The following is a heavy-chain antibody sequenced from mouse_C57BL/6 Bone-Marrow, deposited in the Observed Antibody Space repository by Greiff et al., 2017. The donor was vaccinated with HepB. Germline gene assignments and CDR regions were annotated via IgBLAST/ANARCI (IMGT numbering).Heavy chain of an antibody. V-gene: IGHV1-50*01. CDR3: ARGRGISMDY. CDR1: GYTFTSYW. J-gene: IGHJ4*01. Sequence: VQLQQPGAELVKPGASVKLSCKASGYTFTSYWMQWVKQRPGQGLEWIGEIDPSDSYTNYNQKFKGKATLTVDTSSSTAYMRLSSLTSEDSAVYYCARGRGISMDYWGQGTSVTVSS. CDR2: IDPSDSYT.